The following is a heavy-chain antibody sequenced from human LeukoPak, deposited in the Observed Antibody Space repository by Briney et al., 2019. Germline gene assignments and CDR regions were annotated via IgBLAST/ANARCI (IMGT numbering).Heavy chain of an antibody. J-gene: IGHJ5*02. Sequence: PGGSLRLSCAASGFIFSTYAMSWVRQAPGKGLEWVSAISSSGGYTYYADSVKGRFTISRDNSKNTLYLQMNSLRAEDTAVYYCARDALFFDPWGQGTLVTVSS. CDR1: GFIFSTYA. V-gene: IGHV3-23*01. CDR3: ARDALFFDP. CDR2: ISSSGGYT.